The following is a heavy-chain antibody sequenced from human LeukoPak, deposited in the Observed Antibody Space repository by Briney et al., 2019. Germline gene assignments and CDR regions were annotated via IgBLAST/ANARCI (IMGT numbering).Heavy chain of an antibody. CDR1: GFTFSSYA. V-gene: IGHV3-23*01. Sequence: PGGSLRLSCAASGFTFSSYAMSWVRQAPGKGLEWVSAISGSGDSTYYADSVRGRFTISRDNSKNTLYLQMNSLRAEDTAVYYCAKAPPGLYYFDYWGQGALVTVSS. D-gene: IGHD3-16*01. CDR3: AKAPPGLYYFDY. J-gene: IGHJ4*02. CDR2: ISGSGDST.